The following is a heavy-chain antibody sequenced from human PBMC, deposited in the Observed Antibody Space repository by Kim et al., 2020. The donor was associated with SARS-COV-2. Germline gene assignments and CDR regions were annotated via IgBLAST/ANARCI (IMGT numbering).Heavy chain of an antibody. J-gene: IGHJ3*02. CDR2: IYYSGST. Sequence: SETLSLTCTVSGGSISSAGYYWRWIRQHPGKGLEWIGFIYYSGSTYYNPSLKSRVTISLDTSKNHFSLRLSSVTAADTAVYYCASAPYYYDSSGYPTLHASSIWCQGTMVTVSS. CDR3: ASAPYYYDSSGYPTLHASSI. D-gene: IGHD3-22*01. V-gene: IGHV4-31*03. CDR1: GGSISSAGYY.